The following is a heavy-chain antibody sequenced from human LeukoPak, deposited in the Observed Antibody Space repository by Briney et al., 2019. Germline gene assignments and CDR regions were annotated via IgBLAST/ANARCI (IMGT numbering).Heavy chain of an antibody. CDR1: GGSFNNYA. CDR2: IIPIFGTT. V-gene: IGHV1-69*05. J-gene: IGHJ5*02. D-gene: IGHD6-13*01. Sequence: AASVKVSCKASGGSFNNYAISWVRQAPGQGLEWMGRIIPIFGTTNYAQKFQGRVTITTDESTSTAYMELSSLRSEDTAVYYCATHKSSSWRNNWFDPWGQGTLVTVSS. CDR3: ATHKSSSWRNNWFDP.